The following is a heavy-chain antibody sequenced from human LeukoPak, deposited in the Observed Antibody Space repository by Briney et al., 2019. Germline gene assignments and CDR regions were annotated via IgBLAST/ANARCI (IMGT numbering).Heavy chain of an antibody. J-gene: IGHJ4*02. CDR1: GGSISSGGYS. V-gene: IGHV4-30-2*01. CDR3: ARDSGTLAVAGTFDY. D-gene: IGHD6-19*01. Sequence: SETLSLTCAVSGGSISSGGYSWSWIRQPPGKGLEWIGYIYHSGSTYYNPSLKSRVTISVDTSKNQFSLKLSSVTAADTAVYYCARDSGTLAVAGTFDYWGQGTLVTVSS. CDR2: IYHSGST.